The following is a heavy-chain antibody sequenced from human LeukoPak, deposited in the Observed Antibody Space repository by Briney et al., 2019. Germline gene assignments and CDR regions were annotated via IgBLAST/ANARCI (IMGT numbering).Heavy chain of an antibody. CDR3: ARDQRVTGRPDIDY. CDR2: ISSDGSST. D-gene: IGHD6-6*01. CDR1: GFTFRNHW. V-gene: IGHV3-74*03. J-gene: IGHJ4*02. Sequence: PGGSLRLPCAPSGFTFRNHWMHWVRHTPGKGLVWVSRISSDGSSTTYADSVKGRFTISRDNAKNTLYLQMNNLRAEGTAMYYCARDQRVTGRPDIDYWGQGTLVIVSS.